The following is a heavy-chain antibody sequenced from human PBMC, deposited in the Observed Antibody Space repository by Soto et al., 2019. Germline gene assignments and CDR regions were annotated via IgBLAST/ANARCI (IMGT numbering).Heavy chain of an antibody. CDR2: ISSSGSTI. D-gene: IGHD1-26*01. Sequence: PGGSLRLSCAASGFTYSSYEMNWVRQAPGKGLEWVSYISSSGSTIYYADSVKGRFTISRDNAKNSLYLQMNSLRAEDTAVYYCARDPRIVGAIDAFDIWGQGTMVTVSS. J-gene: IGHJ3*02. V-gene: IGHV3-48*03. CDR1: GFTYSSYE. CDR3: ARDPRIVGAIDAFDI.